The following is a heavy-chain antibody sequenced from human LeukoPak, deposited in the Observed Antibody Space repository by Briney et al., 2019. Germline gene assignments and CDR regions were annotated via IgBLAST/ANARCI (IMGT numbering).Heavy chain of an antibody. Sequence: PSETLSLTCTVSGGSISSYYWSWIRQPAGKGLEWIGRIYTSGSTNYNPSLKSRVTMSVDTSRNQFSLKLSSVTAADTAVYYCARVSPSVFLSNYYFDYWGQGTLVTVSS. CDR2: IYTSGST. D-gene: IGHD2-21*01. CDR3: ARVSPSVFLSNYYFDY. J-gene: IGHJ4*02. V-gene: IGHV4-4*07. CDR1: GGSISSYY.